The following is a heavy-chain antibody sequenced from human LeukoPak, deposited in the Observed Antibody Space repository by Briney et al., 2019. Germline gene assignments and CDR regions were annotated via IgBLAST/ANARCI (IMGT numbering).Heavy chain of an antibody. CDR2: IYYSGST. D-gene: IGHD3-10*01. J-gene: IGHJ5*02. CDR1: GGSISSGGYS. CDR3: ASYRARGWFDP. V-gene: IGHV4-30-4*07. Sequence: SQTLSLTCAVSGGSISSGGYSWSWIRQPPGKGLEWIGYIYYSGSTYYNPSLKSRVTISVDTSKNQFSLKLISVTAAGTAVTYRASYRARGWFDPWGQGTLVTVSS.